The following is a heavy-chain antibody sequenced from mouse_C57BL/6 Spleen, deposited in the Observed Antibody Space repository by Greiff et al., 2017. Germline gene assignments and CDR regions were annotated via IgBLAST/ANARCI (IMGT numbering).Heavy chain of an antibody. CDR3: AKKKDYYSNRYAMDY. CDR1: GFSLTSYG. V-gene: IGHV2-4*01. CDR2: IWSGGST. D-gene: IGHD2-5*01. J-gene: IGHJ4*01. Sequence: VQVVESGPGLVQPSQSLSITCTVSGFSLTSYGVHWVRQPPGKGLEWLGVIWSGGSTDYNAAFISRLSISKDNSKSQVFFKMNSLQADDTAIYYCAKKKDYYSNRYAMDYWGQGTSVTVSS.